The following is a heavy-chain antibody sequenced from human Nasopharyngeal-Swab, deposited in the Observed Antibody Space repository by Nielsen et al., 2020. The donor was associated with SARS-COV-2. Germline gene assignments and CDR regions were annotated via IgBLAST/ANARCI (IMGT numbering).Heavy chain of an antibody. J-gene: IGHJ4*02. Sequence: VRQAPGKGLEWVSVIYSGGSTYYADSVKGRFTLSRDNSKNTLYLQMNSLRAEDTAVYYCAKNTTMGAFDYWGQGTLVTVSS. V-gene: IGHV3-53*01. CDR2: IYSGGST. CDR3: AKNTTMGAFDY. D-gene: IGHD5-18*01.